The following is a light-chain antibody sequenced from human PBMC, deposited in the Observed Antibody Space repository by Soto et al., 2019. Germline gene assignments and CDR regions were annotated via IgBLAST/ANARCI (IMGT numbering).Light chain of an antibody. CDR1: QGIHIH. Sequence: DIQLTQSPSFLSASEGDRVTITCRASQGIHIHLAWYQQKPGKAPNLLIFATSTLQSGVPSRFSGSGSGTDFTLTISSLQPEDFATYYCQQRETFGPGTKVDIK. V-gene: IGKV1-9*01. J-gene: IGKJ3*01. CDR3: QQRET. CDR2: ATS.